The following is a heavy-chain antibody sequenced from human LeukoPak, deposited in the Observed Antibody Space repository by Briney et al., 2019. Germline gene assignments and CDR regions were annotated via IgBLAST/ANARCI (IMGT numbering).Heavy chain of an antibody. V-gene: IGHV3-33*01. CDR1: GFTFSSYG. D-gene: IGHD6-13*01. CDR2: IWYDGSNK. CDR3: ARAARTIISSSWYY. Sequence: GGSLRPSCAASGFTFSSYGMHWVRQAPGKGLEWVAVIWYDGSNKYYADSVKGRFTISRDNSKNTLYLQMNSLRAEDTAGYYCARAARTIISSSWYYWGQGTLVTVSS. J-gene: IGHJ4*02.